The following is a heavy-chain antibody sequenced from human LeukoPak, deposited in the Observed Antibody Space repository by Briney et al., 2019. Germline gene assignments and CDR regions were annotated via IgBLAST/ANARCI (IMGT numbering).Heavy chain of an antibody. CDR3: ARSSGGDYDFWSGYPTEYYFDY. D-gene: IGHD3-3*01. J-gene: IGHJ4*02. CDR1: GYTFTGYY. V-gene: IGHV1-2*02. Sequence: ASVKVSCQASGYTFTGYYMHWVRPPPGQGLAGMGWINPNSCGKNYAQKFQGRVTMTRDTSISTAYMELSRLRTDDTAVYYCARSSGGDYDFWSGYPTEYYFDYWGQGTLVTVSS. CDR2: INPNSCGK.